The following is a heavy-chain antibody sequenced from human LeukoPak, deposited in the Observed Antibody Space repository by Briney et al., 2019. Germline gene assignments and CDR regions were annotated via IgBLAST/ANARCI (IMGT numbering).Heavy chain of an antibody. CDR3: AREASGSGYSGIDY. J-gene: IGHJ4*02. Sequence: GGSLRLSCAASGFTFSNYDMHWVRQATGEGLEWASAIDTAGDTYYPGSVKGRFTISREDAKNALYLQMNSLRAGDTAVYYCAREASGSGYSGIDYWGRGILVTVSS. CDR1: GFTFSNYD. CDR2: IDTAGDT. D-gene: IGHD3-22*01. V-gene: IGHV3-13*04.